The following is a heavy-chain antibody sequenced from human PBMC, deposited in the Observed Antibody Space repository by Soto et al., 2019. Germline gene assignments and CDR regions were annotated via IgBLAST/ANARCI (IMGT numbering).Heavy chain of an antibody. CDR1: GYTFTSYG. V-gene: IGHV1-18*01. CDR2: ISAYNGNT. J-gene: IGHJ6*03. D-gene: IGHD3-10*01. CDR3: ARDGDYYGSGSYFAGDYYYYMDV. Sequence: QVQLVQSGAEVKKPGASVKVSCKASGYTFTSYGISWVRQAPGQGLECMGWISAYNGNTNYAQKLQGRVTMTTDTSTSTDYMELRSLRSDDTAVYYCARDGDYYGSGSYFAGDYYYYMDVWGKGTTVTVSS.